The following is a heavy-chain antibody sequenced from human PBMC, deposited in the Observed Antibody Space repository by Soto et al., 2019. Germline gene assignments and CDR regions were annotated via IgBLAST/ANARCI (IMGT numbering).Heavy chain of an antibody. D-gene: IGHD3-3*01. CDR2: IYYSGST. V-gene: IGHV4-39*01. Sequence: SDTLSLTCTVSGGSISSSSYYWGWIRQPPGKGLEWIGSIYYSGSTYYNPSLKSRVTISVDTSKNQFSLKLSSVTAADTAVYYCARLILYDFSTQGQLDPWGQGTLVTVSS. J-gene: IGHJ5*02. CDR3: ARLILYDFSTQGQLDP. CDR1: GGSISSSSYY.